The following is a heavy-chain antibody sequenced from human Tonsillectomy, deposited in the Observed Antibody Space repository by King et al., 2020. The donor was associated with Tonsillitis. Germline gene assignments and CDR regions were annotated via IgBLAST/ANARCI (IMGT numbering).Heavy chain of an antibody. J-gene: IGHJ4*02. V-gene: IGHV3-23*04. D-gene: IGHD3-3*01. CDR2: ISGSGAVT. CDR1: GFTFSSYA. CDR3: AKGTRRFLEWLTD. Sequence: VQLVESGGGLVQPGGSLRLSCAASGFTFSSYAMSWVRQAPRMGLEWGSTISGSGAVTFYTDSGKGRFTISRDTSKNTLYLHMNSLRVEDTAVYYCAKGTRRFLEWLTDWGQGTLVTVSS.